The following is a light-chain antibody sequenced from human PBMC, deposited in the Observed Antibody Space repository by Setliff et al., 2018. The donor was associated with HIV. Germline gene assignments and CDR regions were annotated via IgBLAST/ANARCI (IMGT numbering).Light chain of an antibody. CDR3: CSCAPTDTWI. CDR2: DVT. CDR1: SSNIGDYES. Sequence: QSALTQPASVSGSTGQSITISCTGSSSNIGDYESVSWYQQHPGEVPKLIVYDVTKRPSGVSDRFSASKSGNTASLTISGLQAEDEGHSYCCSCAPTDTWIFGGGTKVTVL. V-gene: IGLV2-23*02. J-gene: IGLJ2*01.